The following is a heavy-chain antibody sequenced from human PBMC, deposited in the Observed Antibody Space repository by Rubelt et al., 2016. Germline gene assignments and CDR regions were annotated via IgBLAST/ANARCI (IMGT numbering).Heavy chain of an antibody. CDR2: INHSGST. V-gene: IGHV4-34*01. Sequence: QVQLQQWGAGLLKPSETLSLTCAVYGGSFSGYYWSWIRQPPGKGLEWIGEINHSGSTNYNPFLKSRVTISVDTSKNQVSLKRRSVTAADTAVYYCARGSQGVVLALDYWGQGTLVTVSS. CDR3: ARGSQGVVLALDY. CDR1: GGSFSGYY. D-gene: IGHD2-15*01. J-gene: IGHJ4*02.